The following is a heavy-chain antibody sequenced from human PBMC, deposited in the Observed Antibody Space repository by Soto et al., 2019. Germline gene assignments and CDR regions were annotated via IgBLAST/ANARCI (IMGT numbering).Heavy chain of an antibody. CDR3: AKEGPSFYCSGGSCYSAFDY. D-gene: IGHD2-15*01. J-gene: IGHJ4*02. Sequence: PGGSLRLSSAASGGPFSSYAMSWVRQAPGKGLEWVSAISGSGGSTYYADSVKGRFTISRDNSKNTLYLQMNSLRAEDTAVYYCAKEGPSFYCSGGSCYSAFDYWGQGTLVTVSS. CDR2: ISGSGGST. CDR1: GGPFSSYA. V-gene: IGHV3-23*01.